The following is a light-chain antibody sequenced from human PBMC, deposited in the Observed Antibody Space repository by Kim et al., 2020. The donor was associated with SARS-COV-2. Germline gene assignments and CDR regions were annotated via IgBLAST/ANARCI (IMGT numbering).Light chain of an antibody. CDR2: AAS. CDR3: QEYNSWPPHT. J-gene: IGKJ2*01. Sequence: VSPGERVTLSCRASQSVSSNLAWYQQKPGQAPRLLIYAASSRAAGIPARFSGSGSGTDFTLTISSLQSEDFAVYYCQEYNSWPPHTFGQGTKLEI. CDR1: QSVSSN. V-gene: IGKV3-15*01.